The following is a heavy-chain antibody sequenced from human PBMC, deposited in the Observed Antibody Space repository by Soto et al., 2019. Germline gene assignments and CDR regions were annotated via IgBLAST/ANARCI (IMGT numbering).Heavy chain of an antibody. J-gene: IGHJ4*02. CDR2: ISGNGGST. V-gene: IGHV3-23*01. D-gene: IGHD2-2*01. Sequence: GLPFAAPWFTLCSYTLSPGPQAPGKGLGWISGISGNGGSTYYADSVKGRFTISRDSSKNTLFLQMSSLRAEDTAVYYCAKRRLEWRYCSRTTCYPFDYWGQGTPVTVSS. CDR3: AKRRLEWRYCSRTTCYPFDY. CDR1: WFTLCSYT.